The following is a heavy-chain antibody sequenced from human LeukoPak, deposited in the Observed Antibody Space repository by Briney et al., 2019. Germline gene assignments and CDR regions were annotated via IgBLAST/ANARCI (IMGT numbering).Heavy chain of an antibody. V-gene: IGHV4-39*01. Sequence: SETLSLTCTVSGGSISSSSYYWGWIRQPPGKGLEWIGSIYYSGSTYYNPSLKSRVTISVDTSKNQFSLKLSSVIAADTAVYYCARHTGFWSFFDYWGQGTLVTVSS. J-gene: IGHJ4*02. D-gene: IGHD2-8*02. CDR2: IYYSGST. CDR3: ARHTGFWSFFDY. CDR1: GGSISSSSYY.